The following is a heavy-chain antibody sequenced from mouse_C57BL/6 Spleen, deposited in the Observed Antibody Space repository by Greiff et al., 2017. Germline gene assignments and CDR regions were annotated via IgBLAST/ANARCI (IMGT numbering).Heavy chain of an antibody. Sequence: QVQLKQSGPELVKPGASVKLSCKASGYTFTSYDINWVKQRPGQGLEWIGWIYPRDGSTKYNEKFKGKATLTVDTSSSTAYMELHSLTSEDSAVYFCAIGNFHYYGSSPYAMDYWGQGTSVTVSS. CDR3: AIGNFHYYGSSPYAMDY. J-gene: IGHJ4*01. D-gene: IGHD1-1*01. CDR2: IYPRDGST. CDR1: GYTFTSYD. V-gene: IGHV1-85*01.